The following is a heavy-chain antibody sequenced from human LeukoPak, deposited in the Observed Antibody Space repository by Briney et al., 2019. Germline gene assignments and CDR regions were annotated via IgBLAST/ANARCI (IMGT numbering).Heavy chain of an antibody. D-gene: IGHD3-10*01. CDR2: IYYSGST. CDR3: ARGTYYYGSESYFHFDY. CDR1: GGSISNYY. J-gene: IGHJ4*02. V-gene: IGHV4-59*01. Sequence: PSETLSLTCTVSGGSISNYYWSWIRQPPGKGLEWIGYIYYSGSTNYNPSLKSRVTISVDTSKHQFSLKLSSVTAADTAVYYCARGTYYYGSESYFHFDYWGQGTLVTVSS.